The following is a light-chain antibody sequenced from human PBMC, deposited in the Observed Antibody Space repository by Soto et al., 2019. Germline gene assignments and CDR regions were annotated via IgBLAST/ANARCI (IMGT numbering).Light chain of an antibody. Sequence: EIVLTQSPATLSLSPGERATLSCRASQSVSSYLAWYQHKPGQAPRLLIYDASNRATGIPARFSGSGSRTDFTLTISSLEPEDFAVYYCQQRSNWPHTFGPGTKVDIK. CDR2: DAS. CDR1: QSVSSY. CDR3: QQRSNWPHT. J-gene: IGKJ2*01. V-gene: IGKV3-11*01.